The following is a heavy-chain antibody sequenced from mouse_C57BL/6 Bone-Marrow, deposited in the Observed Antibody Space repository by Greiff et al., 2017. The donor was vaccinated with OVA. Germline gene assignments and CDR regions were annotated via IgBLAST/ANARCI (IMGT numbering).Heavy chain of an antibody. CDR1: GYTFTSYW. D-gene: IGHD2-2*01. CDR3: ARRVTEAKYY. V-gene: IGHV1-55*01. J-gene: IGHJ4*01. CDR2: IYPGSGST. Sequence: QVQLQESGAELVKPGASVKMSCTASGYTFTSYWITWVKQRPGQGLEWIGDIYPGSGSTNYNEKFKSKATLTVDPSSSTAYMQLSSLTSEDSAVYYCARRVTEAKYYWGQGTSVTVAS.